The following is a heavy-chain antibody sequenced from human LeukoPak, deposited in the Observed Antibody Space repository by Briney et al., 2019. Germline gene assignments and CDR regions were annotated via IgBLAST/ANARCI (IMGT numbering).Heavy chain of an antibody. J-gene: IGHJ4*02. Sequence: ASVKVSCKASGYTFTSYGISWVRQAPGQGLEWMGWMNPNSGNTGYAQKFQGRVTITRNTSISTAYMELSSLRSEDTAVYYCAREIAVAGTYYFDYWGQGTLVTVSS. CDR1: GYTFTSYG. CDR3: AREIAVAGTYYFDY. CDR2: MNPNSGNT. V-gene: IGHV1-8*03. D-gene: IGHD6-19*01.